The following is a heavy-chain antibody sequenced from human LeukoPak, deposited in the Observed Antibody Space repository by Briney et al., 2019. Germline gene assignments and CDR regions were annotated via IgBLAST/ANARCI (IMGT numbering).Heavy chain of an antibody. CDR2: IYSGSST. CDR1: GFTVSSNY. CDR3: ARVGVVPAAIPDGFDI. Sequence: QTGGSLRLSCAASGFTVSSNYMSWVRQAPGKGLEWVSVIYSGSSTYYADSVKGRFTISRDNSKNTLYLQMNSLTAEDTAVYYCARVGVVPAAIPDGFDIWGQGTMVTVSS. V-gene: IGHV3-53*01. D-gene: IGHD2-2*01. J-gene: IGHJ3*02.